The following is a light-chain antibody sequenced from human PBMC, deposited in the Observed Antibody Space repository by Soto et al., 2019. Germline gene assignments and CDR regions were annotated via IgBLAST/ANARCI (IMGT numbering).Light chain of an antibody. V-gene: IGLV2-14*01. CDR2: ASS. CDR3: SSYVGSNNYV. J-gene: IGLJ1*01. CDR1: SSDVGSYNY. Sequence: QSVLTQPASVSGSPGQSITISCTGTSSDVGSYNYVSWYQQHPGKAPRLMIYASSNRPSGVSHRFSGSRSGNTASLTISGLQAEDEADYFCSSYVGSNNYVFGPGTKVTVL.